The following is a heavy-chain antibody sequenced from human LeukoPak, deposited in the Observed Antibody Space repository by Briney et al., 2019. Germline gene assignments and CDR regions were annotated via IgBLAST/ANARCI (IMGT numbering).Heavy chain of an antibody. CDR3: STAKFDY. CDR1: GFTLSAYS. J-gene: IGHJ4*02. CDR2: ISLSGTI. V-gene: IGHV3-48*01. Sequence: GGSLRLSCAASGFTLSAYSVNWVRQGPGKGLEWVSHISLSGTIYYADSVKGRFTTSRDNAKNSLYLQMNSLRAEDTAVYYCSTAKFDYWGQGTLVTVSS.